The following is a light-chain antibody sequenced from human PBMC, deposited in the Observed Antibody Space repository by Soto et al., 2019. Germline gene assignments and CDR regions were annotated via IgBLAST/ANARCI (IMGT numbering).Light chain of an antibody. V-gene: IGLV2-8*01. CDR2: EVN. Sequence: QSALTQPPSASGSPGQSVTISCSGTSSDVGGYNFVSWYQQHPGKAPKLIIYEVNKRPSGVPDRFSGSKSGNTASLTVSGLQAEDEADYYCSSFAGFNNRYVFATGTKLTVL. CDR3: SSFAGFNNRYV. CDR1: SSDVGGYNF. J-gene: IGLJ1*01.